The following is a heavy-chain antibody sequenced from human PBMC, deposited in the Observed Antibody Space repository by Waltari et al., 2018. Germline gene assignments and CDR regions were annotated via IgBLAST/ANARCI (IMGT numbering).Heavy chain of an antibody. Sequence: EVQLLESGGGLVQPGGSLRLSCAASGFTFSSYAMGWVRQAPGKGVGGVTVCSGSGGGTYYADAVKGRLTISRDDSRNTLYLQMNSLRAEDTAVYYCAKVRGNPNNYHDYGGQGTLVTVSS. J-gene: IGHJ4*02. CDR2: CSGSGGGT. CDR1: GFTFSSYA. CDR3: AKVRGNPNNYHDY. V-gene: IGHV3-23*01. D-gene: IGHD4-4*01.